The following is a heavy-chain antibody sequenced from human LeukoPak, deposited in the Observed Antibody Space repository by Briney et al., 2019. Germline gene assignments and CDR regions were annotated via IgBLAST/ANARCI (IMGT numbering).Heavy chain of an antibody. J-gene: IGHJ4*02. V-gene: IGHV4-34*01. Sequence: KPSETLSLTCAVYGGSFSGYHWNWIRQPPGKGLEWIGEINNRGTTTYNPSLKSRVTMSVDTSKKQFSLKVSSVTAADTAVYYCVRHCYASGSDPLCYFDYWGQGTLVTVSS. D-gene: IGHD3-10*01. CDR1: GGSFSGYH. CDR3: VRHCYASGSDPLCYFDY. CDR2: INNRGTT.